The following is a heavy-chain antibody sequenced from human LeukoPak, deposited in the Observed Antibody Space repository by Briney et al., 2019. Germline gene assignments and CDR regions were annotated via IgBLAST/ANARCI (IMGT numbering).Heavy chain of an antibody. Sequence: LGGSLRLSSAASGFTFSSYAMSWVRQAPGKGLEWVSAISGSGGSTYYADSVKGRFTISRDNSKNTLYLQMNSLRAEDTAVYYCAKEGGDYYDSSGSITPFDYWGQGTLVTVSS. CDR3: AKEGGDYYDSSGSITPFDY. J-gene: IGHJ4*02. CDR2: ISGSGGST. V-gene: IGHV3-23*01. CDR1: GFTFSSYA. D-gene: IGHD3-22*01.